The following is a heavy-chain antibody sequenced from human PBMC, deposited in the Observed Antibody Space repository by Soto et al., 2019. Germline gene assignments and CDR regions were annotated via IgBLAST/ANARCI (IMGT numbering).Heavy chain of an antibody. J-gene: IGHJ4*02. CDR1: GFTFSSYG. CDR3: ARGQFDDSSGGVDY. V-gene: IGHV3-33*01. Sequence: QVQLVESGGGVVQPGRSLRLSCAASGFTFSSYGMHWVRQAPGKGLEWVAVIWYDGSNKYYADSVKGRFTISRDKSKNTLYLQMISLRVEDTAVYYCARGQFDDSSGGVDYWGQGTLVTVSS. CDR2: IWYDGSNK. D-gene: IGHD3-22*01.